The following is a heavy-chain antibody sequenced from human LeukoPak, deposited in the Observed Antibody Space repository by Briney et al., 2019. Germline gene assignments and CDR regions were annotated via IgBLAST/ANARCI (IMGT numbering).Heavy chain of an antibody. J-gene: IGHJ4*02. V-gene: IGHV3-7*01. D-gene: IGHD1-26*01. Sequence: GGSLRLSCTASGFTFKNYRMTWVRQAPGKGLEWVANMKDDGNEIQYVDSVKGRFTISRDNAKTSLYLQMNNLRAEDTAVYYCARNRATNDYWGQGTLVTVSS. CDR3: ARNRATNDY. CDR2: MKDDGNEI. CDR1: GFTFKNYR.